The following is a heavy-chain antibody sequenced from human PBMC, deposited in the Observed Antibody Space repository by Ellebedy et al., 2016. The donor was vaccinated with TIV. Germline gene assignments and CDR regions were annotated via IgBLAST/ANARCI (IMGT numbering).Heavy chain of an antibody. CDR1: NGSISYFY. J-gene: IGHJ6*02. V-gene: IGHV4-59*01. CDR3: ARGPLGKYYAMDV. Sequence: SETLSLTXTVSNGSISYFYWSWNRHSPGKGLEWIAYVHYSGSTIVHPSLKSRVTMLVDTSKDQFSLSLGSVTAADTAVYYCARGPLGKYYAMDVWGQGTTVTVSS. CDR2: VHYSGST.